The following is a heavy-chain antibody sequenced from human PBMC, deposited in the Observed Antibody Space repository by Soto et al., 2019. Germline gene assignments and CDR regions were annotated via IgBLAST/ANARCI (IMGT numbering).Heavy chain of an antibody. D-gene: IGHD3-16*01. CDR3: ARGLTMGQLPSHFDH. V-gene: IGHV4-61*01. CDR1: GGSVSNDNFY. CDR2: VHSSGIT. J-gene: IGHJ5*02. Sequence: SETLSLTCTVSGGSVSNDNFYWSWIRQPPGKGLEWIGYVHSSGITNYNPSLKRRVTISVDTSRNQFSLRLSSVTAADTAVYYCARGLTMGQLPSHFDHWGQGTLVTVS.